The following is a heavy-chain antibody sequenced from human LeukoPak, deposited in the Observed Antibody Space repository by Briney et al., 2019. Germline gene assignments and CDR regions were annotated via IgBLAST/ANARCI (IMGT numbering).Heavy chain of an antibody. D-gene: IGHD1-7*01. J-gene: IGHJ5*02. CDR1: GYSFTSYW. CDR3: ARGLELPYNWFDP. Sequence: GESLKISCKGSGYSFTSYWIGWVRQMPGKGLEWMGIIYPGESDTRYSPSFQGQVTISADKSISTAYLQWSSLKASDTAMYYCARGLELPYNWFDPWGQGTLVTVSS. CDR2: IYPGESDT. V-gene: IGHV5-51*01.